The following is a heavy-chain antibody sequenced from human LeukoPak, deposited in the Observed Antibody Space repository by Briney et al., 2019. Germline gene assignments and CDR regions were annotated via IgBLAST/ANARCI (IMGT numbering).Heavy chain of an antibody. V-gene: IGHV4-59*01. Sequence: PSETLSLTCTVSGDSISSYYWSWIRQPPGKGLEWIGYIYYSGSTNYNPSLKSRVTISVDTSKNQFSLKLSSVTAADTAVYYCARGLRLGELSLMSDAFDIWGQGTMVTVSS. CDR3: ARGLRLGELSLMSDAFDI. CDR2: IYYSGST. CDR1: GDSISSYY. D-gene: IGHD3-16*02. J-gene: IGHJ3*02.